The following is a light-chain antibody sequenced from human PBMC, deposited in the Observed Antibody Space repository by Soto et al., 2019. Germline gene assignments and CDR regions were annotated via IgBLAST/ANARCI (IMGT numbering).Light chain of an antibody. CDR3: QQSYSTLPFT. Sequence: DIQMTQSPSSLSASVGDRVTITCRASQSISSYLNWYQQKPGKAPKLLIYAASSLQSGVPSRFSGSGSGTDFTLTISSLQPEDFATDYCQQSYSTLPFTFGPGTKVDIK. J-gene: IGKJ3*01. CDR1: QSISSY. V-gene: IGKV1-39*01. CDR2: AAS.